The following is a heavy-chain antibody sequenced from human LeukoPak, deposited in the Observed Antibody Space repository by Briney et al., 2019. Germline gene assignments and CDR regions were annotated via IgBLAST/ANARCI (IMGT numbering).Heavy chain of an antibody. Sequence: SETLSLTCTVSGGSISSYYWSWIRQPPGKGLEWIGYIYYSGSTNYNPSLKSRVTISVDTSKNQFSLKLSSVTAADTAVYYCARLERWRPAIDYWGQGTLVTVSS. CDR2: IYYSGST. J-gene: IGHJ4*02. D-gene: IGHD2-21*02. V-gene: IGHV4-59*08. CDR1: GGSISSYY. CDR3: ARLERWRPAIDY.